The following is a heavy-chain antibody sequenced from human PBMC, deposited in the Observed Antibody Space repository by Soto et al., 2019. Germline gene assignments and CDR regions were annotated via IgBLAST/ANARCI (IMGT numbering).Heavy chain of an antibody. Sequence: QVQLVQSGDEVKKPGASVKVSCKASGYPFTTYGITWVRQAPGQGLEWMGWISTYNGNTNYAQSLQGRVTMTRETAWTTAYMELRSLISDDTAFYYCARVMTTFGVVSKGPDHWGQGTLVTFSS. CDR3: ARVMTTFGVVSKGPDH. J-gene: IGHJ4*02. D-gene: IGHD3-3*01. CDR2: ISTYNGNT. CDR1: GYPFTTYG. V-gene: IGHV1-18*04.